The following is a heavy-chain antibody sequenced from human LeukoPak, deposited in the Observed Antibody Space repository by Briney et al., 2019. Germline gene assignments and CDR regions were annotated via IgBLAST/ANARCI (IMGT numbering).Heavy chain of an antibody. CDR3: ARGRLARSPYFDY. V-gene: IGHV4-59*01. Sequence: SETLSLTCTVSGGSISSYYWSWIRQPPGKGLEWIGYIYYSGSTNYNPSLKSRVTISVDTSKNQFSLNLSSVTAADTAVYYCARGRLARSPYFDYWGQGTLVTVSS. J-gene: IGHJ4*02. CDR1: GGSISSYY. CDR2: IYYSGST. D-gene: IGHD6-19*01.